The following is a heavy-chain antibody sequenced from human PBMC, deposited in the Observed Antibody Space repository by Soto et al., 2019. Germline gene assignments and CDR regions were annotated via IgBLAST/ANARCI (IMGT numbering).Heavy chain of an antibody. CDR3: ARDLSNIGYYDFWSGYYTDNWFDP. CDR2: ISAYNGNT. J-gene: IGHJ5*02. D-gene: IGHD3-3*01. Sequence: GASVKVSCKASGYTFTSYGISWVRQAPGQGLEWMGWISAYNGNTNYAQKLQGRVTMTTDTSTSTAYMELSSLRSDDTAVYYCARDLSNIGYYDFWSGYYTDNWFDPWGQGTLVTVSS. V-gene: IGHV1-18*01. CDR1: GYTFTSYG.